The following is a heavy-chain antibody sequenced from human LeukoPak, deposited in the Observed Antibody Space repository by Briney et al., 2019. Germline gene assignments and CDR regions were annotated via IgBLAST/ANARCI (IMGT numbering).Heavy chain of an antibody. J-gene: IGHJ6*02. V-gene: IGHV4-31*03. CDR2: IYYSGST. CDR1: GGSISSGGYY. D-gene: IGHD2-2*01. Sequence: PSQTLSLTCTVSGGSISSGGYYWSWIRQHPGKGLEWIGYIYYSGSTCYNPSLKSRVTISVDTSKNQFSLKLSSVTAADTAVYYCARDLRSSTSCYSDVWGQGTTVTVSS. CDR3: ARDLRSSTSCYSDV.